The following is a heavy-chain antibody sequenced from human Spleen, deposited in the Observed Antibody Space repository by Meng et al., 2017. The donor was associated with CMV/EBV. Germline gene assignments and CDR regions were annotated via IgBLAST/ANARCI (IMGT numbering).Heavy chain of an antibody. CDR3: ARWDGSGWFGESLGY. D-gene: IGHD3-10*01. V-gene: IGHV3-20*03. J-gene: IGHJ4*02. Sequence: SRFTFDHYGRSWVRQVSGKGLEWVSGISWNGANTGYGDSVKGRFIISRDNTKNSLYLQMNSLRADDTAFYYCARWDGSGWFGESLGYWGQGTLVTVSS. CDR2: ISWNGANT. CDR1: RFTFDHYG.